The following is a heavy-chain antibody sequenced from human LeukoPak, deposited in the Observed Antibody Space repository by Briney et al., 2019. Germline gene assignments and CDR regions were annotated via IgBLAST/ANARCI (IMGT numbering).Heavy chain of an antibody. CDR3: ARHRYQLLYNHYYYMDV. Sequence: GESLKIPRKGSGYSFTSYWIGWVRQMPGKGLEWMGIIYPGDSDTRYSPSFQGQVTISADKSISTAYLQWSSLKASDTAMYYCARHRYQLLYNHYYYMDVWGKGTTVTVSS. CDR2: IYPGDSDT. J-gene: IGHJ6*03. D-gene: IGHD2-2*02. V-gene: IGHV5-51*01. CDR1: GYSFTSYW.